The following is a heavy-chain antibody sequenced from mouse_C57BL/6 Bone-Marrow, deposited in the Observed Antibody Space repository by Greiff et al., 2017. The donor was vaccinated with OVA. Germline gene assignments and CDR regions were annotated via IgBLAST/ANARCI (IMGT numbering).Heavy chain of an antibody. CDR2: IYPRSGNT. Sequence: VQLQESGAELARPGASVKLSCTASGYTFTSYGISWVKQRTGQGLEWIGEIYPRSGNTYYNEKFKGKATLTADKSSSTAYMELRSLTSEDSAVYFCARCPYGSSYDYAMDYGGQGTSVTVSS. D-gene: IGHD1-1*01. J-gene: IGHJ4*01. V-gene: IGHV1-81*01. CDR3: ARCPYGSSYDYAMDY. CDR1: GYTFTSYG.